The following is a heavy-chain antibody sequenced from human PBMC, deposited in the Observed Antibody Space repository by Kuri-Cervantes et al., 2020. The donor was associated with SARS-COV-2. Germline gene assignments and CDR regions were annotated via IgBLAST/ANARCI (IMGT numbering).Heavy chain of an antibody. CDR3: ATARIAAAGTLATHWFDP. J-gene: IGHJ5*02. CDR1: GYSISSGYY. Sequence: GSLRLSCTVSGYSISSGYYWSWIRQPPGKGLEWIGEINHSGSTNYNPSLKSRVTVSVDTSKNQFSLKLSSVTAADTAVYYCATARIAAAGTLATHWFDPWGQGTLVTVSS. V-gene: IGHV4-38-2*02. D-gene: IGHD6-13*01. CDR2: INHSGST.